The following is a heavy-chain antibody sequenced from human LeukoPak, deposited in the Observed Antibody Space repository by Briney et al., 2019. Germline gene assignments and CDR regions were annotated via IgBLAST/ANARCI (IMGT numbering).Heavy chain of an antibody. D-gene: IGHD6-13*01. CDR2: ISSSSSYI. V-gene: IGHV3-21*01. CDR3: ARDSLRFYSSLFGAFDI. CDR1: GFTFSSYS. Sequence: PGGSLRLSCAASGFTFSSYSMNWVRQAPGKGLEWVSSISSSSSYIYYADSVKGRFTISRDNAKNSLYLQMNSLRAEDTAVYYCARDSLRFYSSLFGAFDIRGQGTMVTVSS. J-gene: IGHJ3*02.